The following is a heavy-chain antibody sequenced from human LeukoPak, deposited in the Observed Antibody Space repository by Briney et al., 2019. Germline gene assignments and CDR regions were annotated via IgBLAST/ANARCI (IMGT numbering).Heavy chain of an antibody. V-gene: IGHV3-30-3*01. CDR1: GFTFSSYA. CDR2: ISYDGSNK. J-gene: IGHJ6*02. CDR3: ARDIFSGSYAYYYGMDV. D-gene: IGHD1-26*01. Sequence: GGSLRLSCAASGFTFSSYAMHWVRQAPGKGLEWVAVISYDGSNKYYADSVKGRFTISRDNSKNTLYLQMNSLRVQDTAVYYCARDIFSGSYAYYYGMDVWGQGTTVTVSS.